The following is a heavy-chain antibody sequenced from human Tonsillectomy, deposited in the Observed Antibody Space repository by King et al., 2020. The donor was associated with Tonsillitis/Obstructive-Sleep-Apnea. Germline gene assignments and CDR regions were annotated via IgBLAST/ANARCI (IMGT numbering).Heavy chain of an antibody. V-gene: IGHV3-9*01. CDR3: AKTAKYYDILTGYYPLYYFDY. Sequence: VRLVESGGGLVQPGRSLRLSCAASGFTFDDYAMHWVRQAPGKGLEWVSGISWNSGSIGYADSVKGRFTISRDNAKNSLYLQMNSLRAEDTALYYCAKTAKYYDILTGYYPLYYFDYWGQGTLVTVSS. CDR2: ISWNSGSI. CDR1: GFTFDDYA. D-gene: IGHD3-9*01. J-gene: IGHJ4*02.